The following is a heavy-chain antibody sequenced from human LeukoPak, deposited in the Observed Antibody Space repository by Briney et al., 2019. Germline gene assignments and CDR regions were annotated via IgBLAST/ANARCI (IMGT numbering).Heavy chain of an antibody. Sequence: SQTLSLTCTVSGGPIISGDYYWSWIRQPPGKGLECIGYIYYSGSTDYNPSLKSRVSISLDTSRNQFSLNLRSVTAADTAVYYCARVNRPDHDAFDIWGQGTMVTVSP. D-gene: IGHD2-2*01. J-gene: IGHJ3*02. CDR3: ARVNRPDHDAFDI. CDR2: IYYSGST. V-gene: IGHV4-30-4*01. CDR1: GGPIISGDYY.